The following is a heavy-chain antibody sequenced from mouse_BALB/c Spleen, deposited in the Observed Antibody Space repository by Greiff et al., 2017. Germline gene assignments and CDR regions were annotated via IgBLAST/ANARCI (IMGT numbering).Heavy chain of an antibody. CDR1: GFTFSSFG. J-gene: IGHJ2*01. CDR3: ARSGGYYAFDY. CDR2: ISSGSSTI. Sequence: EVKVVESGGGLVQPGGSRKLSCAASGFTFSSFGMHWVRQAPEKGLEWVAYISSGSSTIYYADTVKGRFTISRDNPKNTLFLQMTSLRSEDTAMYYCARSGGYYAFDYWGQGTTLTVSS. D-gene: IGHD2-3*01. V-gene: IGHV5-17*02.